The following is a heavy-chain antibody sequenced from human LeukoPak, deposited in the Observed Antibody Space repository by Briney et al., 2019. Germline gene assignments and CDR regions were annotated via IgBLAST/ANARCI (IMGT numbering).Heavy chain of an antibody. D-gene: IGHD5-24*01. CDR1: GGTFSTYA. CDR2: ILPIFDMA. V-gene: IGHV1-69*04. CDR3: ARDGGWLQTQNHYYYHVMDV. J-gene: IGHJ6*02. Sequence: ASVKVSCKASGGTFSTYAITWVRQAPGQGLEWMGRILPIFDMANYAQKFQGRVTITADKSTRTAYMELGSLRSDDTAVYYCARDGGWLQTQNHYYYHVMDVWGQGTTVTVSS.